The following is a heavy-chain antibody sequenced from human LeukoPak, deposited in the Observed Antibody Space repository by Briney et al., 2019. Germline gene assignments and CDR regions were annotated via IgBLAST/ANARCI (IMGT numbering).Heavy chain of an antibody. CDR1: GGSFSGYY. D-gene: IGHD1-7*01. CDR2: IYTSGST. Sequence: SETLSLTCAAYGGSFSGYYWTWIRQPPGKGLEWIGGIYTSGSTNYNPSLKSRVTMSVDTSKNQFSLKLSSVTAADTAVYYCARDNNWNYQLDPWGQGTLVTVSS. CDR3: ARDNNWNYQLDP. V-gene: IGHV4-4*07. J-gene: IGHJ5*02.